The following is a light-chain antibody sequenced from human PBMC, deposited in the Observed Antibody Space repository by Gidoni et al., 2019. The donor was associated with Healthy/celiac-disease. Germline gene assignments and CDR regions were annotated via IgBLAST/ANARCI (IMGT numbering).Light chain of an antibody. CDR3: QSYDSSDHWV. Sequence: FMPTQPPSLSESPGKTVTISCTRTSGSIASNYVHWYQQPPGSSTTTVIYEENHRPPGVPHRFSCSIDSSSNSASPTIAGLKTEDDAYYYCQSYDSSDHWVFGGGTKLTVL. CDR1: SGSIASNY. CDR2: EEN. J-gene: IGLJ3*02. V-gene: IGLV6-57*01.